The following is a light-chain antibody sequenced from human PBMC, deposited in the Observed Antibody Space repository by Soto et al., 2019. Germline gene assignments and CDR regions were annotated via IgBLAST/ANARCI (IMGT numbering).Light chain of an antibody. CDR1: SSDVGGSNL. Sequence: QSALTQPPSASGSPGQSVTISCTGTSSDVGGSNLVSWYQQHPGKAPKLMIYEVTKRPLGVPDRFSGSKSGSTASPTVSGLQAEDEADYYCSSHAVNYNFIFGGGTKLTVL. CDR3: SSHAVNYNFI. J-gene: IGLJ2*01. V-gene: IGLV2-8*01. CDR2: EVT.